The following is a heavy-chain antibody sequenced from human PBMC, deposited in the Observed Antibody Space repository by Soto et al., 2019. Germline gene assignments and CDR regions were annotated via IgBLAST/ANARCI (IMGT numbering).Heavy chain of an antibody. CDR2: ISHPGITI. V-gene: IGHV3-48*02. CDR1: GFPFRGDV. J-gene: IGHJ4*02. D-gene: IGHD6-19*01. Sequence: GMSRQLSFPSPGFPFRGDVFNGVRHVTGAGLERLSYISHPGITISYADPVKGRFTISRDNAKNALYLQMNSLRDDDTAVYYCARNEKISDWSYFDSWGQGALVTVSS. CDR3: ARNEKISDWSYFDS.